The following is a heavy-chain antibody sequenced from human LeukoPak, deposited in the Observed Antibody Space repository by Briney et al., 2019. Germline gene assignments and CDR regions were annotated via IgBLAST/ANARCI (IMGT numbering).Heavy chain of an antibody. CDR3: AKDTYYYDSIT. D-gene: IGHD3-22*01. CDR1: GFTFSSYS. Sequence: PGGSLRLSCAASGFTFSSYSMNWVRQAPGKGLEWVSYISSSSTIYYADSVKGRFTISRDNSKNTLYLQMNSLRAEDTAVYYCAKDTYYYDSITWGQGTLVTVSS. J-gene: IGHJ5*02. V-gene: IGHV3-48*01. CDR2: ISSSSTI.